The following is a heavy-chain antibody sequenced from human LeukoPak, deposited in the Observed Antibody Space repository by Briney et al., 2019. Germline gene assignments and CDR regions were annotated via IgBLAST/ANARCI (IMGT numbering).Heavy chain of an antibody. CDR2: IYSGGAT. CDR3: AKDRAYTYGYSYYFDY. CDR1: GFTVSNNY. J-gene: IGHJ4*02. D-gene: IGHD5-18*01. V-gene: IGHV3-53*01. Sequence: PGESLRLSCAASGFTVSNNYMSWVRQAPGKGLEWVSVIYSGGATFYADSVKGRFPISRDSSKNTLFLQMNSLRPEDTAVYYCAKDRAYTYGYSYYFDYWGQGTLVTVSS.